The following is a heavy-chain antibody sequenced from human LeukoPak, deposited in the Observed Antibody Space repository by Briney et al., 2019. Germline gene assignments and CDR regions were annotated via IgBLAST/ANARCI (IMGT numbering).Heavy chain of an antibody. CDR2: ISAYNGNT. CDR3: ARGRSGYYYDSSGYYLDY. CDR1: GGTFSSYA. V-gene: IGHV1-18*01. D-gene: IGHD3-22*01. J-gene: IGHJ4*02. Sequence: ASVKVSCKASGGTFSSYAISWVRQAPGQGLEWMGWISAYNGNTNYAQKLQGRVTMTTDTSTSTAYMELRSLRSDDTAVYYCARGRSGYYYDSSGYYLDYWGQGTLVTVSS.